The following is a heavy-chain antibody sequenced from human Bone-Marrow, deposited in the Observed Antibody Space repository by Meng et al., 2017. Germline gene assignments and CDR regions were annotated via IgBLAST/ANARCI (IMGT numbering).Heavy chain of an antibody. J-gene: IGHJ4*02. V-gene: IGHV3-15*05. Sequence: VELVESGGGLVKPAGPLSVSCAASGFTFSDYYLRCTRQAPGKGLEWVGRIKSNTDGGTTDYAAPVKGRFIISRDDSKDTLYLQMNSLQIEDTGVYYCATPLHAYDNWGQGTLVTVSS. CDR3: ATPLHAYDN. CDR1: GFTFSDYY. D-gene: IGHD3-9*01. CDR2: IKSNTDGGTT.